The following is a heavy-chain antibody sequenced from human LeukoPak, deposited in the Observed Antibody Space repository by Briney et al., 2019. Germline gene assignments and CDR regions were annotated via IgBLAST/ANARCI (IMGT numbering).Heavy chain of an antibody. CDR3: ARWDPSFDAFSDAFDI. J-gene: IGHJ3*02. CDR2: IYYSGRT. V-gene: IGHV4-59*01. Sequence: SETLSLTCTVPGGSITKYYWSWIRQPPGKGLEWIGYIYYSGRTHYNPSLKSPVTISVDTSKNQFSLNLSSVTAADTAVYYCARWDPSFDAFSDAFDIWGQGTMVTVSS. D-gene: IGHD3-9*01. CDR1: GGSITKYY.